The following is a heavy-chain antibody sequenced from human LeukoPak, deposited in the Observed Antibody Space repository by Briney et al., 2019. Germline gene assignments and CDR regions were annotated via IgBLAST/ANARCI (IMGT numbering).Heavy chain of an antibody. CDR2: ISGSGGST. CDR3: AKERRITMVRGTLDY. D-gene: IGHD3-10*01. Sequence: GGSLRLSCAASGFTFSSYGMSWVRQAPGKGLEWVSAISGSGGSTYYADSVKGRFTISRDNSKNTLYLQMNSLRAEDTAVYYCAKERRITMVRGTLDYWGQGTLVTVSS. CDR1: GFTFSSYG. V-gene: IGHV3-23*01. J-gene: IGHJ4*02.